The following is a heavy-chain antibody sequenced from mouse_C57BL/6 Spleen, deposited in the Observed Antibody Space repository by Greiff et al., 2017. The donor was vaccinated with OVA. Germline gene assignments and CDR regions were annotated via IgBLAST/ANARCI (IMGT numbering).Heavy chain of an antibody. J-gene: IGHJ4*01. CDR2: ISRGSSTI. CDR3: EWPVTTVVGNYAMDY. Sequence: EVKVVESGGGLVKPGASLKLSCAASGSTFSDYGMHWVRQAPEQGLEWVAYISRGSSTIYYADTVKGRSTISRDNAYNTPFLQMTSLRSVETAMYYCEWPVTTVVGNYAMDYWGQGTSLTVSS. CDR1: GSTFSDYG. D-gene: IGHD1-1*01. V-gene: IGHV5-17*01.